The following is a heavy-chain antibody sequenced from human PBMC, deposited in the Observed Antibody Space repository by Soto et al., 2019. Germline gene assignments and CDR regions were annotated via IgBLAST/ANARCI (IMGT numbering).Heavy chain of an antibody. J-gene: IGHJ4*02. D-gene: IGHD2-2*02. CDR1: GWAFSGYY. CDR2: INHSGST. Sequence: TLSLTFAVYGWAFSGYYWSWIRQPPGKGLEGIGEINHSGSTNYNPSLKSRVTISVDTSKNQFSLKLSSVTAADTAVYYCARGVRYQLRYNRPPIETFDYWGQGTLVTVSS. V-gene: IGHV4-34*01. CDR3: ARGVRYQLRYNRPPIETFDY.